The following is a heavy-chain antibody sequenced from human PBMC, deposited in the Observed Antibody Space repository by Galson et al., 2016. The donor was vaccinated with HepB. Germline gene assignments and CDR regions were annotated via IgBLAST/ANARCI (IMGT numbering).Heavy chain of an antibody. CDR1: GGSFSGYY. Sequence: SETLSLTCTVCGGSFSGYYWTWIRQPPGKGLEWIGEIHHSGSTHYSPSLKSRVAISGDMSENQVSLRLSSVTAADTAVYYCATAPDGTSPRRNYWGRGTQVTVSA. CDR2: IHHSGST. V-gene: IGHV4-34*01. J-gene: IGHJ4*02. CDR3: ATAPDGTSPRRNY. D-gene: IGHD1-26*01.